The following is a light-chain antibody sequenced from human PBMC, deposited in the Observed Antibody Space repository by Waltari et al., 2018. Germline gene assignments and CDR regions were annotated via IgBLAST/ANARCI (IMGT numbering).Light chain of an antibody. CDR1: WSNIGAVYD. CDR2: GVN. V-gene: IGLV1-40*01. Sequence: QSVLTQPPSVSGAPGQRVTISCTGSWSNIGAVYDVHWYPQLPGKAPTLLVSGVNTRPPGVPDRFFGSKSGTSASLAIPGLQPEDEADYYCQSYDTSLGVVFGGGTKLTVL. CDR3: QSYDTSLGVV. J-gene: IGLJ2*01.